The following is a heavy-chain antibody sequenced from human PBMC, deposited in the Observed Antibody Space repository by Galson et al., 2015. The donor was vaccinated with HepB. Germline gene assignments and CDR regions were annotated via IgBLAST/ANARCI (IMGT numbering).Heavy chain of an antibody. CDR2: IYYSGST. J-gene: IGHJ4*02. V-gene: IGHV4-39*07. Sequence: YWGWIRQPPGKGLEWIGSIYYSGSTYYNPSLKSRVTISVDTSKNQFSLKLSSVTAADTAVYYCAREVRQRGYQLLPYFDYWGQGTLVTVSS. CDR1: Y. D-gene: IGHD2-2*01. CDR3: AREVRQRGYQLLPYFDY.